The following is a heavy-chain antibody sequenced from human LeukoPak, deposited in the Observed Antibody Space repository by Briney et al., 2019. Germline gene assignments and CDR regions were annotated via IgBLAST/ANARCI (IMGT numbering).Heavy chain of an antibody. CDR3: AKIAYGANFFDY. V-gene: IGHV1-18*01. D-gene: IGHD4/OR15-4a*01. J-gene: IGHJ4*02. CDR1: GYTFTNYD. CDR2: ISIYNGNT. Sequence: ASVKVSCKASGYTFTNYDINWVRQAPGQGLEWMGWISIYNGNTNYAQKLQGRVTMTTDTSTSTVYMELRSLRSDDTAVYYCAKIAYGANFFDYWGQGTLVTVPS.